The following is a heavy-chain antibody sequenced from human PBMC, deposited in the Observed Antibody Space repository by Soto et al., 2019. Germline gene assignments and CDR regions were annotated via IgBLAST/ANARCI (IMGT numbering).Heavy chain of an antibody. CDR3: ARIPLRDCTNGVCAVYFDY. Sequence: PSETLSLTCTVSGGSISSYYWSWIRQPPGKGLEWIGYIYYSGSTNYNPSLKSRVTISVDTSKNQFSLKLSSVTAADTAVYYCARIPLRDCTNGVCAVYFDYWGQGTLVTVS. CDR2: IYYSGST. V-gene: IGHV4-59*01. D-gene: IGHD2-8*01. J-gene: IGHJ4*02. CDR1: GGSISSYY.